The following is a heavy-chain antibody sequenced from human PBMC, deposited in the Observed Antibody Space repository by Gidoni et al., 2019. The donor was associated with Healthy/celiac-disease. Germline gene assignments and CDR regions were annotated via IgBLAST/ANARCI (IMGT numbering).Heavy chain of an antibody. CDR3: ARNVYDYIWGSYRYTHYYGMDV. Sequence: QVQLVQSGAEVKKPGASVKVSCTASGYTFTSYGISWVRQAPGQGLEWMGWISAYNGNTNYAQKLQGRVTMTTDTSTSTAYMELRSLRSDDTAVYYCARNVYDYIWGSYRYTHYYGMDVWGQGTTVTVSS. V-gene: IGHV1-18*01. CDR2: ISAYNGNT. CDR1: GYTFTSYG. J-gene: IGHJ6*02. D-gene: IGHD3-16*02.